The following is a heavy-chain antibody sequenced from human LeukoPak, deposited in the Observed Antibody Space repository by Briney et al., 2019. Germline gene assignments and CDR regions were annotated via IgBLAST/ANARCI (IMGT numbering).Heavy chain of an antibody. CDR2: INAGNGNT. Sequence: ASVKVSCKASGYTFTSYAMHWVRQAPGQRLEWMGWINAGNGNTKYSQKFQGRVTITRDTSASTAYMELSSLRSEDTAVYYCARGGGGPYYYGSGSSNTFDPWGQGTLVTVSS. CDR1: GYTFTSYA. V-gene: IGHV1-3*01. D-gene: IGHD3-10*01. CDR3: ARGGGGPYYYGSGSSNTFDP. J-gene: IGHJ5*02.